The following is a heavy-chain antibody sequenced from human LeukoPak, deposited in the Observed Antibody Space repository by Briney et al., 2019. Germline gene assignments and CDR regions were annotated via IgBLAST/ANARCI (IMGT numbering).Heavy chain of an antibody. Sequence: PGGSLRLSCAASGFTLSIYDMHWVRQGASKSLEWVSVLGAAGDPYYPGSLKGRFTISRDTDKNYLYLQMNSLRPEDTAVYYCARGYSSRYDYWGQGTLVTVPS. J-gene: IGHJ4*02. CDR1: GFTLSIYD. V-gene: IGHV3-13*05. CDR2: LGAAGDP. CDR3: ARGYSSRYDY. D-gene: IGHD5-18*01.